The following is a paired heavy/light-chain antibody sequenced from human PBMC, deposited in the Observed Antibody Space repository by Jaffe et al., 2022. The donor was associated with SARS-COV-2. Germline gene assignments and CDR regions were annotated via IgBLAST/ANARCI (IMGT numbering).Heavy chain of an antibody. D-gene: IGHD1-26*01. Sequence: EVQLVESGGGLIQPGGSLRLSCAASGFSVSSNYMSWVRQAPGKGLEWVSVMYGGGSTYYADSVKGRFTISRDNSKNTLYLQMDSLRAEDTAVYYCARGQTYSGSHWGLFDYWGQGTLVTVSS. J-gene: IGHJ4*02. CDR1: GFSVSSNY. V-gene: IGHV3-53*01. CDR3: ARGQTYSGSHWGLFDY. CDR2: MYGGGST.
Light chain of an antibody. V-gene: IGKV3-20*01. CDR2: GAS. J-gene: IGKJ1*01. CDR3: QQYGSSPWT. CDR1: QSVSSSY. Sequence: EIVLTQSPGTLSLSPGERATLSCRASQSVSSSYLAWYQRKPGQAPRLLIYGASSRATGIPDRFSGSGSGTDFTLTISRLEPEDFAVYFCQQYGSSPWTFGQGTKVEIK.